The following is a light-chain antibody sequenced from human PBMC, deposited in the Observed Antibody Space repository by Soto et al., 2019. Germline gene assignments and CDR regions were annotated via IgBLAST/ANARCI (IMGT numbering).Light chain of an antibody. CDR3: HQYGSAPRT. CDR2: GAS. Sequence: EILLTQFPGTLSLSPGEIATLSCAAIQSFNSNYLAWYQQKPGQAPRLLIYGASTRATGIPDRFSGSGSGTDFTLTISRLEPEDFEVYYCHQYGSAPRTFGPGTKVDIK. CDR1: QSFNSNY. J-gene: IGKJ1*01. V-gene: IGKV3-20*01.